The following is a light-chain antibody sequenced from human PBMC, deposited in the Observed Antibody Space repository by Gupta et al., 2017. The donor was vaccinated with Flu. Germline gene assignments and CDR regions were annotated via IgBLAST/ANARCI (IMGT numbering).Light chain of an antibody. CDR1: SSDIGGYNY. CDR3: SSYASSGTLFV. CDR2: EVS. Sequence: ITISCTGTSSDIGGYNYVSWYQQHPGKATKLMMYEVSNRPSGVSNRFSGSKSGKTASLTISGLQAEDEADYYCSSYASSGTLFVFGTGTKVTVL. V-gene: IGLV2-14*01. J-gene: IGLJ1*01.